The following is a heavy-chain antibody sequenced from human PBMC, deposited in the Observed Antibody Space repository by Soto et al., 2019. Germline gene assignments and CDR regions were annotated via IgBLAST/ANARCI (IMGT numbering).Heavy chain of an antibody. CDR3: AKAMGSSWYFDL. V-gene: IGHV3-30*18. CDR1: GFPFNSYG. D-gene: IGHD6-13*01. Sequence: GGSLRLSCAASGFPFNSYGMHWVRQAPGQGLEWVAVISYDGSAKNYADSVKGRFTISRDNPKNTLYLQMNSLRAEDTAVYYCAKAMGSSWYFDLWGRGTLVTVSS. CDR2: ISYDGSAK. J-gene: IGHJ2*01.